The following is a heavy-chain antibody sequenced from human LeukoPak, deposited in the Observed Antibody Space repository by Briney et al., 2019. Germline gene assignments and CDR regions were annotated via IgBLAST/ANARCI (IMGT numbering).Heavy chain of an antibody. CDR2: IYISGST. D-gene: IGHD3-22*01. J-gene: IGHJ4*02. V-gene: IGHV4-4*07. Sequence: PSETLSLTCTVSGGSISNYYWTLIRQPAGKGLEWIGRIYISGSTNYNPSLKSRVTMSLDTSKNQFSVKLISVTAADTAVYYCARESSRYPYYLDYWGQGTLVTVSS. CDR1: GGSISNYY. CDR3: ARESSRYPYYLDY.